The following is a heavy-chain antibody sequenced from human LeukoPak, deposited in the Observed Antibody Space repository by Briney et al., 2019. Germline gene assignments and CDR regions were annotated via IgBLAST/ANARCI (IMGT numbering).Heavy chain of an antibody. V-gene: IGHV3-23*01. CDR2: ISGSGGST. CDR1: GFTFSSYW. J-gene: IGHJ6*03. CDR3: ARNLNYDSSGYYPASFYMDV. D-gene: IGHD3-22*01. Sequence: PGGSLRLSCAASGFTFSSYWMSWVRQAPGKGLEWVSAISGSGGSTYYADSVKGRFTISRDNSKNTLYLQMNSLRAEDTAVYYCARNLNYDSSGYYPASFYMDVWGKGTTVTVSS.